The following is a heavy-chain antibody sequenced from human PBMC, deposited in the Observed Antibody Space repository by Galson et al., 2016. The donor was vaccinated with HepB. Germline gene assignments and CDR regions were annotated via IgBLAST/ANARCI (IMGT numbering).Heavy chain of an antibody. Sequence: SLRLSCAASGFTFSGYNMDWVRQAPGKGLEWVSYISSGSSAIYYADSVKGRLTISRDNAKNSLYLQMNSLRDEDTAIYFCARDGNHGYDMDYWGQETLVTVSS. J-gene: IGHJ4*02. CDR1: GFTFSGYN. V-gene: IGHV3-48*02. D-gene: IGHD1-14*01. CDR3: ARDGNHGYDMDY. CDR2: ISSGSSAI.